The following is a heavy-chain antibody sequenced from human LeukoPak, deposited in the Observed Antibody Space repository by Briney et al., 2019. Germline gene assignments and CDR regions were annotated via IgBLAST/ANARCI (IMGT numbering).Heavy chain of an antibody. V-gene: IGHV3-53*01. D-gene: IGHD2-8*01. CDR2: IYSGGST. J-gene: IGHJ4*02. CDR1: GFTVSSNY. CDR3: AKDRWEMAYAQFDY. Sequence: PGGSLRLSCAASGFTVSSNYMSWVRQAPGKGLEWVSVIYSGGSTYYADSVKGRFTISRDNSKNTLYLQMNSLRAEDTAVYNCAKDRWEMAYAQFDYWGQGTLVTVSS.